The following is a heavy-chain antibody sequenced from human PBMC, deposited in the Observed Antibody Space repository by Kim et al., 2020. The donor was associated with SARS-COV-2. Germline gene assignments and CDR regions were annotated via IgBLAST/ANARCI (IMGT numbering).Heavy chain of an antibody. V-gene: IGHV1-69*02. D-gene: IGHD6-13*01. J-gene: IGHJ4*02. CDR3: ARGIAAAAQFDY. Sequence: NYAQKFQGRVTITADKSTSTAYMELSSLRSEDTAVYYCARGIAAAAQFDYWGQGTLVTVSS.